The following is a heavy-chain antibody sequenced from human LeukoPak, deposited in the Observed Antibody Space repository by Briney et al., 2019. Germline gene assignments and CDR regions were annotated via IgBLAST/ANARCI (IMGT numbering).Heavy chain of an antibody. D-gene: IGHD5-18*01. J-gene: IGHJ4*02. CDR1: GGSISSYS. V-gene: IGHV4-59*01. CDR2: IYYSGST. CDR3: ARDTNVDTAFDY. Sequence: SETLSLTCTVSGGSISSYSWRWIRQPPGKGLEWIGYIYYSGSTNYNPSLKSRVTISVDTSKNQFSLKLSSVTAADTAVYYCARDTNVDTAFDYWGQGTLVTVSS.